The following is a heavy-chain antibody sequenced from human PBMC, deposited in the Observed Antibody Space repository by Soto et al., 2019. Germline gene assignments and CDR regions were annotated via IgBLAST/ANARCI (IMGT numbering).Heavy chain of an antibody. V-gene: IGHV1-69*13. CDR3: ARAYYYDSSGYPDYYYYYGMHV. CDR1: GGTFSSHA. CDR2: IIPIFGTA. J-gene: IGHJ6*02. D-gene: IGHD3-22*01. Sequence: SVKVSCKASGGTFSSHAISWLRQAPGQGLEWMGGIIPIFGTANYAQKFQGRVTITADESTSTAYMELSSLRSEDTAVYYCARAYYYDSSGYPDYYYYYGMHVWGQGTTVTVS.